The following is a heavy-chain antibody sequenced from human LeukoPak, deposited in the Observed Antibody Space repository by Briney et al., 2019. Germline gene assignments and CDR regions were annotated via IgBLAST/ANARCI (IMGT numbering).Heavy chain of an antibody. J-gene: IGHJ4*02. Sequence: SETLSLTCTVSGGSISSYYWSWIRQPPGKGLEWIGYIYYSGSTNYNPSLKSRVTISVDTSKNQFSLKLSSVTAADTAVYYCARGYSYGFSSFDYWGQGTLVTVSS. CDR1: GGSISSYY. CDR2: IYYSGST. D-gene: IGHD5-18*01. V-gene: IGHV4-59*01. CDR3: ARGYSYGFSSFDY.